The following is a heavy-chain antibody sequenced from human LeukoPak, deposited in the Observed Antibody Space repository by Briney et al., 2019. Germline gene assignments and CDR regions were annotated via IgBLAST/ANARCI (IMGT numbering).Heavy chain of an antibody. J-gene: IGHJ4*02. V-gene: IGHV3-23*01. Sequence: GGSLRLSCAASGFTFSNAWMSWVRQAPGKGLEWVSAIGGSAGSTYYADSVKGRFTISRDNSKNTLYLQMNSLRAEDTAVYYCAKVGDERFLEWLARGGYFDYWGQGTLVTVSS. CDR3: AKVGDERFLEWLARGGYFDY. CDR1: GFTFSNAW. CDR2: IGGSAGST. D-gene: IGHD3-3*01.